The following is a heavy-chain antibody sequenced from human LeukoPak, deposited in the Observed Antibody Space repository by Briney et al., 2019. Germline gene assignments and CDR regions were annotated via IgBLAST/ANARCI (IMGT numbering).Heavy chain of an antibody. CDR1: GGTFSSYA. CDR3: ARGGVQNLNYDILTGPIQY. CDR2: IIPIFGTT. D-gene: IGHD3-9*01. V-gene: IGHV1-69*06. J-gene: IGHJ4*02. Sequence: SVKVSCKASGGTFSSYAISWVRQAPGQGLEWMGGIIPIFGTTNYAQKFQGRVTITADKSTSTAYMELSSLRSEDTAVYYCARGGVQNLNYDILTGPIQYWGQGTLVTVSS.